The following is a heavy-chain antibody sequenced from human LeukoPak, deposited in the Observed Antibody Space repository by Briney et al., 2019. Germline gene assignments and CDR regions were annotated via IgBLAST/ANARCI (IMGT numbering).Heavy chain of an antibody. CDR3: ARQKGELIVVVPAAPDY. CDR1: GYSISSGYY. V-gene: IGHV4-38-2*01. CDR2: IYHSGST. J-gene: IGHJ4*02. Sequence: SETLSLTCAVSGYSISSGYYWGWIRQPPGKGLEWIGSIYHSGSTYYNPPLKSRVTISVDTSKNQFSLKLSSVTAADTAVYYCARQKGELIVVVPAAPDYWGQGTLVTVSS. D-gene: IGHD2-2*01.